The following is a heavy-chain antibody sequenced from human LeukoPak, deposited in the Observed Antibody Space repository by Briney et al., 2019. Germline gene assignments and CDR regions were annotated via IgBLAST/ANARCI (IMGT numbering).Heavy chain of an antibody. J-gene: IGHJ4*02. Sequence: SETLSLTCFVSGGSINSGASINSGSNYWAWIRQPPGKGLEWIVYIYYSGSTNYNPSLKSRVTISVDTSKNQFSLKLSSVTAADTAVYYCARDGETDRFHSGYDFSAYGPYGVGLYYWGQGTLVTVSS. CDR1: GGSINSGASINSGSNY. D-gene: IGHD5-12*01. CDR2: IYYSGST. CDR3: ARDGETDRFHSGYDFSAYGPYGVGLYY. V-gene: IGHV4-61*01.